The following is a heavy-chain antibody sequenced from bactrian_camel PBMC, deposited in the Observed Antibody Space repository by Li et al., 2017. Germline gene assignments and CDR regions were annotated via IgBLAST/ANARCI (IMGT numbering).Heavy chain of an antibody. Sequence: HVQLVESGGGSVQAGGSLRLSCVASGDTIGRYCMGWFRQIPDKEREGVAGIESDGSTSYADSVKGRFTISRTNDKNTVILQMNSLQPNDTAVYYCAARGLTVRRLCFVGNLWGKGTQVTVS. J-gene: IGHJ4*01. CDR1: GDTIGRYC. CDR3: AARGLTVRRLCFVGNL. CDR2: IESDGST. V-gene: IGHV3S9*01. D-gene: IGHD4*01.